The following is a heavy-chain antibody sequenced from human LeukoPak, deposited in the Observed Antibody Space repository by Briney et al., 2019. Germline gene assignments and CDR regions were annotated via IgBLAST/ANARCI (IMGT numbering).Heavy chain of an antibody. CDR2: INSDGSST. V-gene: IGHV3-74*01. J-gene: IGHJ4*02. D-gene: IGHD6-13*01. CDR3: AGASHRYSSSWSPDY. CDR1: GFTFSSYW. Sequence: GGSLRLSCAASGFTFSSYWMHWVRQAPGKGLVWVSRINSDGSSTSYADSVKGRFTISRDNAKNTLYLQMNSLRAEDTAVYYCAGASHRYSSSWSPDYWGQGTLVTVSS.